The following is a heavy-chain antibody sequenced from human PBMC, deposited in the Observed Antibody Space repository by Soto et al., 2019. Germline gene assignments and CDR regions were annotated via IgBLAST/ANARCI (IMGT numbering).Heavy chain of an antibody. CDR1: GFTFSSYA. V-gene: IGHV3-23*01. CDR2: ISGSGGST. Sequence: VQLLESGGGLVQPGGSLRLSCAASGFTFSSYAMSWVRQAPGKGLEWVSAISGSGGSTYYADSVKGRFTISRDNSKNTLYLQMNSLRAEDTAVYYCVKDLRDEYYFDYWGQGTLVTVSS. CDR3: VKDLRDEYYFDY. J-gene: IGHJ4*02.